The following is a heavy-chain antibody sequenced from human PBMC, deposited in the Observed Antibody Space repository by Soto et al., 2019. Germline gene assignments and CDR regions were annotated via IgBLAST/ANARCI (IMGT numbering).Heavy chain of an antibody. CDR3: ATNRRSSSWYLFGY. CDR2: IYYSGST. CDR1: GGSISSSSYY. Sequence: QLQLQESGPGLVKPSETLSLTCTVSGGSISSSSYYWGWIRQPPGKGLEWIGSIYYSGSTYYNPSLKSRVTISVDTSKNQFSLKLSSVTAADTAVYYCATNRRSSSWYLFGYWGQGTLVTVSS. D-gene: IGHD6-13*01. V-gene: IGHV4-39*01. J-gene: IGHJ4*02.